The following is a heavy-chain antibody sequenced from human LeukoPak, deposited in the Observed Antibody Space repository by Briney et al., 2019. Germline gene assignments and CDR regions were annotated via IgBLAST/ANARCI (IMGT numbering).Heavy chain of an antibody. CDR2: ISYNGCQT. V-gene: IGHV3-64*01. CDR3: VRDRGGSGWYYFDY. Sequence: GGSLRLSCAASGFTFSIYAMHWVRQGPGKGLEHVSGISYNGCQTYYGNSVKDRFTISRDNAKNTVYLQMASLRVDDMAVYYCVRDRGGSGWYYFDYWGQGILVTVSS. CDR1: GFTFSIYA. D-gene: IGHD6-19*01. J-gene: IGHJ4*02.